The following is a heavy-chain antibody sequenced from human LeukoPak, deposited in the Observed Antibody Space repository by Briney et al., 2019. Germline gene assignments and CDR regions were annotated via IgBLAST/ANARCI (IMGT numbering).Heavy chain of an antibody. CDR2: IYPGDSDT. CDR1: GYSFTSCW. Sequence: GESLKISCKGSGYSFTSCWIGWVRQMPGKGLEWMGIIYPGDSDTRYSPSFQGQVTISADKSISTAYLQWSSLKASDTAMYYCARQGAYDILTGPTYPIDYWGQGTLVTVSS. CDR3: ARQGAYDILTGPTYPIDY. J-gene: IGHJ4*02. V-gene: IGHV5-51*01. D-gene: IGHD3-9*01.